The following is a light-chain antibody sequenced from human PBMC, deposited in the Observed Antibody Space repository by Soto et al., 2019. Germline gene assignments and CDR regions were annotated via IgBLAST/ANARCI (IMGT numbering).Light chain of an antibody. Sequence: QPVLTQPPSVSGAPGQRVTISCTGSSSNIGAGYDVHWYQQLPGTAPKLLIYGNSNRPSGVPDRFSGSKSGTSASLAITGLQAEDEADYHCQSYDSSLSAVVFGGGPKLTVL. CDR2: GNS. J-gene: IGLJ2*01. CDR3: QSYDSSLSAVV. CDR1: SSNIGAGYD. V-gene: IGLV1-40*01.